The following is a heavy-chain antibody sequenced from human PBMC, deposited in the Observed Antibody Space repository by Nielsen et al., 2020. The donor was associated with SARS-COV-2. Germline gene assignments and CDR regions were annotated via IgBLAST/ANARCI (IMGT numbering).Heavy chain of an antibody. V-gene: IGHV4-61*01. CDR2: IYYSGST. CDR3: ARHAPGYYDY. J-gene: IGHJ4*02. D-gene: IGHD3-22*01. Sequence: SETLSLTCTVSGGSVSSGSYYWSWIRQPPGKGLEWIGYIYYSGSTYYNPSLKSRVTISVDTSKNQFSLSLSSVTAADTAVYYCARHAPGYYDYWGQGTLVTVSS. CDR1: GGSVSSGSYY.